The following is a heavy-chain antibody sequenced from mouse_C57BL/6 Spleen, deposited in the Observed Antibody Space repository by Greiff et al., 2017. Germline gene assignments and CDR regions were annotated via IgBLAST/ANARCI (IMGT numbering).Heavy chain of an antibody. J-gene: IGHJ1*03. Sequence: EVQLQQSGPELVKPGASVKISCKASGYTFTDYYMNWVKQSHGKSLEWIGDINPNNGGTSYNQKFKGKATLTVDKSSSTAYMELRSLTSEDSAVYYCARFRDYGRRGNWYFDVWGTGTTVTVSS. CDR2: INPNNGGT. CDR3: ARFRDYGRRGNWYFDV. CDR1: GYTFTDYY. D-gene: IGHD1-1*01. V-gene: IGHV1-26*01.